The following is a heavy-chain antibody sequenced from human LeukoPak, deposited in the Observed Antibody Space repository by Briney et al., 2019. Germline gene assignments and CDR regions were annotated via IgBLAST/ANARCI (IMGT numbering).Heavy chain of an antibody. J-gene: IGHJ6*02. CDR3: ARDLGVSDYYYGMDV. V-gene: IGHV3-21*01. Sequence: GGSLRFSCAASGFTFSSYSMNWVRQAPGKGLEWVSSISSSSSYIYYADSVKGRFTISRDNAKNSLYLQMNSLRAEDTAVYYCARDLGVSDYYYGMDVWGQGTTVTVSS. D-gene: IGHD2-8*01. CDR2: ISSSSSYI. CDR1: GFTFSSYS.